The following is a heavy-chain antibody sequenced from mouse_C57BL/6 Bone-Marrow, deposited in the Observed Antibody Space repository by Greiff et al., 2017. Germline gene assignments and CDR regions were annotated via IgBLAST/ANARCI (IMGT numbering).Heavy chain of an antibody. Sequence: EVQLVESGGGLVKPGGSLKLSCAASGFTFSSYAMSWVRQTPEKRLEWVATISDGGSYTYYPDNVKGRFTISRDNAKNNLYLQMSHLKSEDTAMYYCARRETGFAYWGQGTLVTVSA. CDR3: ARRETGFAY. CDR1: GFTFSSYA. CDR2: ISDGGSYT. V-gene: IGHV5-4*01. J-gene: IGHJ3*01.